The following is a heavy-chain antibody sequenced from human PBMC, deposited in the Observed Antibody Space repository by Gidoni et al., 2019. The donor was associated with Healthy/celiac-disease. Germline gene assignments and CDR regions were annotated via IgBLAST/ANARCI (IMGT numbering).Heavy chain of an antibody. CDR3: ARDPSITIFGVVIPSFDY. CDR2: IKPSGGST. CDR1: GYTFTSYY. V-gene: IGHV1-46*01. Sequence: QVQLVQSGAEVKKPGASVKVSCKASGYTFTSYYMHWVRQAPGQGLEWMGIIKPSGGSTSYAQKFQGRVTMTRDTSTSTVYMELSSLRSEDTAVYYCARDPSITIFGVVIPSFDYWGQGTLVTVSS. J-gene: IGHJ4*02. D-gene: IGHD3-3*01.